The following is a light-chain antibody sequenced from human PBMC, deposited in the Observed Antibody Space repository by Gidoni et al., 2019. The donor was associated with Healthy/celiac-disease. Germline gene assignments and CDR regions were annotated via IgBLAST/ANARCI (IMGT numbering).Light chain of an antibody. CDR2: LGS. V-gene: IGKV2-28*01. CDR3: MQALQTLPT. J-gene: IGKJ1*01. CDR1: QSLLHSNGYNY. Sequence: DIVMTQSPLSLPVTPGEPASISCRSSQSLLHSNGYNYLDWYLQKPGQSPQLLIYLGSNRASGVPDRFSGSGSGTDFTLKISRVEAEDVGVYYCMQALQTLPTFXQXTKVXIK.